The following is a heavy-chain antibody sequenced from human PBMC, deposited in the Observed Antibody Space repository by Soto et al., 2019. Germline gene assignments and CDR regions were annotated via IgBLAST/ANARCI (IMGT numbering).Heavy chain of an antibody. CDR2: ISGSGGST. Sequence: EVQLLESGGGLVQPGGSLRLSCAASGFTFSSYAMSWVRQAPGKGLEWVSAISGSGGSTYYADSVKGRFTISRDNAKNTLYLQMNSLRAEDTALYYCAKSGGYNYDILTGYYRAFDYYGMDVWGQGTTVTVSS. V-gene: IGHV3-23*01. D-gene: IGHD3-9*01. CDR3: AKSGGYNYDILTGYYRAFDYYGMDV. CDR1: GFTFSSYA. J-gene: IGHJ6*02.